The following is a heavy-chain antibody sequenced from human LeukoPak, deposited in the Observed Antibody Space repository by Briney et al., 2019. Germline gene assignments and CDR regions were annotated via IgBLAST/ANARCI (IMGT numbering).Heavy chain of an antibody. CDR2: IIPILGVT. J-gene: IGHJ4*02. V-gene: IGHV1-69*04. D-gene: IGHD6-19*01. Sequence: GASVKVSCKASGGTFSSFDINWVRQAPGQGLEGMGRIIPILGVTNYAQKFQGRVTISADKSTSIAYMELSSLRSEDTAIYYCARAASYSSASPPADYWGQGTLVTVSS. CDR3: ARAASYSSASPPADY. CDR1: GGTFSSFD.